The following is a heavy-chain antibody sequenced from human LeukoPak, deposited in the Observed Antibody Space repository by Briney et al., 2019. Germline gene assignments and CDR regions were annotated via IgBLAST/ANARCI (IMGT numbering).Heavy chain of an antibody. Sequence: GESLKISCKGSGYNFTNYWVGWVRQMPEKGLEWMGFIYPGDSDTRYGPSFQGRVTISADKSISTAFLQWSSLKALDTAMYYCARLEVTYSVSPFDYWGQGTLVTVSS. D-gene: IGHD5-18*01. V-gene: IGHV5-51*01. CDR1: GYNFTNYW. CDR2: IYPGDSDT. CDR3: ARLEVTYSVSPFDY. J-gene: IGHJ4*02.